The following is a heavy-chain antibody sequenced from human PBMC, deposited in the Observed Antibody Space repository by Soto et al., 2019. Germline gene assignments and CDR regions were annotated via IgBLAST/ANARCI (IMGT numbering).Heavy chain of an antibody. CDR2: IIPILRSA. Sequence: ASVKVSCKASGGTFNNYIPNWVRQAPGQGLEWMGQIIPILRSANYAQRFQGRVTITADESTSTASMELNSLRAEDTAVYYCARDRMYSLVADVWGQGTTVTVSS. CDR1: GGTFNNYI. J-gene: IGHJ6*02. V-gene: IGHV1-69*08. D-gene: IGHD6-6*01. CDR3: ARDRMYSLVADV.